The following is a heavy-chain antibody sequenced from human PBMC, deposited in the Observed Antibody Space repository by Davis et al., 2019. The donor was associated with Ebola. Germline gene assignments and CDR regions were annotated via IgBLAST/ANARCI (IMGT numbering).Heavy chain of an antibody. Sequence: GGSLRLSCTDSVITFSSYAMSWVRQAPGKGLEWVSAISGSGGSTYYADSVKGRFTISRDNSKNTLYLQMNSLRADDTALYYCAKDRWEPGVYFDSWGQGTLVTVSS. CDR1: VITFSSYA. J-gene: IGHJ4*02. V-gene: IGHV3-23*01. CDR2: ISGSGGST. CDR3: AKDRWEPGVYFDS. D-gene: IGHD1-26*01.